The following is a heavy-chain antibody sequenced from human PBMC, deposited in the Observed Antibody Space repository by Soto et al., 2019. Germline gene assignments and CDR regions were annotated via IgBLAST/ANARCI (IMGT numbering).Heavy chain of an antibody. D-gene: IGHD2-2*01. V-gene: IGHV4-31*03. J-gene: IGHJ4*02. CDR2: IYYSGST. Sequence: PSETLSLTCTVSGASISSDYVYYWNWIRQHPGKGLEWIGYIYYSGSTYYNPSLKSRITINPDTSKNQFSLQLNSVTPEDTAVYYCARDRISSTRLTALDYWGQGTLVTVSS. CDR3: ARDRISSTRLTALDY. CDR1: GASISSDYVYY.